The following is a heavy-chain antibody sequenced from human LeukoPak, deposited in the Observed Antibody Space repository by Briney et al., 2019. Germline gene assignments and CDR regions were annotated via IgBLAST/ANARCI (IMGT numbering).Heavy chain of an antibody. V-gene: IGHV4-59*01. CDR3: ARDSTYYYGSGSYSNFDY. CDR1: GGSISSYY. CDR2: ISYSGST. J-gene: IGHJ4*02. D-gene: IGHD3-10*01. Sequence: SETLSLTCTVSGGSISSYYWSWIRQPPGKGLEWIGYISYSGSTNYNPSLKSRVTISVDTSKNQLSLKLSSVTAADTAVYYCARDSTYYYGSGSYSNFDYWGQGTLVTVSS.